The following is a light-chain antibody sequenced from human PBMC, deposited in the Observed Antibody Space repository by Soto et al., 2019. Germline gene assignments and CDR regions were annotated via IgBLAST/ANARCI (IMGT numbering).Light chain of an antibody. CDR2: AAS. J-gene: IGKJ2*01. CDR1: QSISSY. Sequence: DIQMTQSPSSLSASVGDRVTITCRASQSISSYLNWYQQKPGKAPKLLIYAASSLQSGVPSRFSGSGSGTEFTLTISSLQPEDFATYYCQQSYSTHQYTFGQGTKLEIK. CDR3: QQSYSTHQYT. V-gene: IGKV1-39*01.